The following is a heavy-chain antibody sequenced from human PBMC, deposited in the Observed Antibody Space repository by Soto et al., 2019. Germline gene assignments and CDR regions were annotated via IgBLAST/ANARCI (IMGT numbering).Heavy chain of an antibody. V-gene: IGHV1-69*13. CDR1: RVAFSKFI. Sequence: SLKVSCKASRVAFSKFIVTWVRQAPGLGLEWVGGIIPVFGTANYAQKFQGRVTITADESTSTSYMEVNNLRSEDTAVYYCAKVRYSSPMGYYYGMDVWGQGTTVTVSS. J-gene: IGHJ6*02. D-gene: IGHD2-2*01. CDR2: IIPVFGTA. CDR3: AKVRYSSPMGYYYGMDV.